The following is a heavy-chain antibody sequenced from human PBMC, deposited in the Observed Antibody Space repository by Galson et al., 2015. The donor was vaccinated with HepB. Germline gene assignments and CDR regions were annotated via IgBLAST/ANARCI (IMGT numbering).Heavy chain of an antibody. CDR2: ISGSGGST. Sequence: SLRLSCAASGFTFSSYAMSWVRQAPGKGLEWVSAISGSGGSTYYADSVKGRFTISRDNSKNTLYLQMNSLRAEDTAVYYCAKDRRGSYLFGYWGQGTLVTVSS. D-gene: IGHD1-26*01. CDR3: AKDRRGSYLFGY. CDR1: GFTFSSYA. J-gene: IGHJ4*02. V-gene: IGHV3-23*01.